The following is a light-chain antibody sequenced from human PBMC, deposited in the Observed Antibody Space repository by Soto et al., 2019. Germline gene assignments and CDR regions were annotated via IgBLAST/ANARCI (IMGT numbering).Light chain of an antibody. J-gene: IGKJ2*01. V-gene: IGKV3-20*01. CDR2: GAS. CDR1: QSIHCSD. Sequence: EIGLTQSPGTLSLSPAERATLACRASQSIHCSDLACYQQKPGQAPRLLIYGASSRATGMPDRFSGTGSGTEFTLPISRLELEDFAAYYYQCFGSSRYTDGQGDKLEIK. CDR3: QCFGSSRYT.